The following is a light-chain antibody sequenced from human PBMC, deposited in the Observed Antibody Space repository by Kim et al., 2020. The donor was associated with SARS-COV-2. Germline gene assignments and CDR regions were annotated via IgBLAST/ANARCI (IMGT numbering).Light chain of an antibody. Sequence: RVTTACFGSGSNIASNVLNLYQQFPGPASKLLSYATDHRSSRVPDLFAGSRSGTSASLDISGLQSGDEADYYCGTWDDSLNEWVLGGGTQLTVL. CDR2: ATD. V-gene: IGLV1-44*01. J-gene: IGLJ3*02. CDR3: GTWDDSLNEWV. CDR1: GSNIASNV.